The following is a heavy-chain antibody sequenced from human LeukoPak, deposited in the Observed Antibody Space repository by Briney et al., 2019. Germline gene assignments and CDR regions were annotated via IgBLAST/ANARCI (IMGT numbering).Heavy chain of an antibody. D-gene: IGHD4-17*01. CDR1: GFTFSSFG. V-gene: IGHV3-30*03. Sequence: PGGSLRLSCAASGFTFSSFGMHWVRQAPGKGLEWVAVISYDGSNKYSADSVKGRFTISRDNSKNTLYLQMNSLRAEDTAVHYCATDHGFHYGAYFDYWGQGTLVTVSS. CDR2: ISYDGSNK. CDR3: ATDHGFHYGAYFDY. J-gene: IGHJ4*02.